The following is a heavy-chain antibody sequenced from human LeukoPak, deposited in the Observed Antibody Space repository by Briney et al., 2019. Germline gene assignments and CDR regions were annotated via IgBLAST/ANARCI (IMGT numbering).Heavy chain of an antibody. CDR1: GFTFSNYN. CDR3: AVVGATSGDY. Sequence: GGSLRLSCAASGFTFSNYNMNWLRQAPGKGLEWVSCISSSSSYIYYGDSVKGRFTISRDNAKNSLYLQMNSLRADDTAVYYCAVVGATSGDYWGQGTLVTVSS. J-gene: IGHJ4*02. CDR2: ISSSSSYI. D-gene: IGHD2-15*01. V-gene: IGHV3-21*01.